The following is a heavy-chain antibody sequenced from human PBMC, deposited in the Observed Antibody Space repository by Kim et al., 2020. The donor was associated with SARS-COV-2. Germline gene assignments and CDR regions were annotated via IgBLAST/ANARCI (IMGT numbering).Heavy chain of an antibody. J-gene: IGHJ6*02. Sequence: GGSLRLSCAASGFTFSDYYMSWIRQAPGKGLEWVSYISSSGSTIYYADSVKGRFTISRDNAKNSLYLQMNSLRAEDTAVYYCARDSPRRITIFGVVTDGMDVWGQGTTVTVSS. D-gene: IGHD3-3*01. V-gene: IGHV3-11*01. CDR3: ARDSPRRITIFGVVTDGMDV. CDR1: GFTFSDYY. CDR2: ISSSGSTI.